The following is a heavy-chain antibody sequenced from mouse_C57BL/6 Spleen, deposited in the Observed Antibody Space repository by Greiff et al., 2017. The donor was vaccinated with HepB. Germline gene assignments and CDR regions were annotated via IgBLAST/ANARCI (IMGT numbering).Heavy chain of an antibody. CDR1: GYTFTSYT. CDR3: ARGVLASLFDY. V-gene: IGHV1-4*01. D-gene: IGHD1-1*01. CDR2: INPSSGYT. Sequence: VQLQQSGAELARPGASVTMSCKASGYTFTSYTMHWVTQRPGQGLEWIGYINPSSGYTTYNQKFKDKATLTADKSSSTAYMQLSSLTSEDAAVYYCARGVLASLFDYWGQGTTLTVSA. J-gene: IGHJ2*01.